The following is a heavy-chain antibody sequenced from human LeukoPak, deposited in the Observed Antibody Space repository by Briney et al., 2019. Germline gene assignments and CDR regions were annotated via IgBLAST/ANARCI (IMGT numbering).Heavy chain of an antibody. Sequence: SETLSLTCAVYGGSFSGYYWSWIRQPPGKGLEWMGEINHSGSTNYNPSLKSRVTISVDTSKNQFSLKLSSVTAADTAVYYCARGDSSGWYFVYWGQGTLVTVSS. J-gene: IGHJ4*02. D-gene: IGHD6-19*01. CDR2: INHSGST. CDR1: GGSFSGYY. CDR3: ARGDSSGWYFVY. V-gene: IGHV4-34*01.